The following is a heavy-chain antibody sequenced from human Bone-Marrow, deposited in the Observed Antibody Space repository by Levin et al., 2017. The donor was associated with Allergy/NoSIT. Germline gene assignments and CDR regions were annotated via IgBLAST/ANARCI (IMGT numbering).Heavy chain of an antibody. CDR2: IRPTSEII. Sequence: SSETLSLTCAASGFSFSKSGMNWVRQAPGQGLEWVSYIRPTSEIIHYADSVKGRFIISRDNAKNSLYLQMNSLRVEDTATYYCVRDLTTIRGGMDVWGQGTTVTVSS. V-gene: IGHV3-48*04. D-gene: IGHD1-1*01. J-gene: IGHJ6*02. CDR3: VRDLTTIRGGMDV. CDR1: GFSFSKSG.